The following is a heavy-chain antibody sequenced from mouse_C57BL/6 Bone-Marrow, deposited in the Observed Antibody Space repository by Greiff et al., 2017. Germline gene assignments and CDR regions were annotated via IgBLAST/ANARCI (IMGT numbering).Heavy chain of an antibody. Sequence: EVQLQQSGPELVKPGASVKISCKASGYTFTDYYMNWVKQSHGKSLEWIGDINPNNGGTSYNQKFKGKATLTVDKSSSTAYMELRSLTSEDSAVYYCARNPITTVVDYYAMDYWGQGTSVTVSS. V-gene: IGHV1-26*01. CDR3: ARNPITTVVDYYAMDY. CDR2: INPNNGGT. D-gene: IGHD1-1*01. CDR1: GYTFTDYY. J-gene: IGHJ4*01.